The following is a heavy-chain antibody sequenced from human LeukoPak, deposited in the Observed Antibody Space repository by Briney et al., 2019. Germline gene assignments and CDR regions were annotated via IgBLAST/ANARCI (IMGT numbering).Heavy chain of an antibody. V-gene: IGHV4-59*01. CDR3: ARGGYSYPYYFDY. Sequence: SETLSLTCTVSGGSISSYYWSWIRQPPGKGLEWIGYIYYSGSTNYNPSLKRRVTISVDTSKNQFSLKLSSVTAADTAVYYCARGGYSYPYYFDYWGQGTLVTVPS. CDR1: GGSISSYY. J-gene: IGHJ4*02. CDR2: IYYSGST. D-gene: IGHD5-18*01.